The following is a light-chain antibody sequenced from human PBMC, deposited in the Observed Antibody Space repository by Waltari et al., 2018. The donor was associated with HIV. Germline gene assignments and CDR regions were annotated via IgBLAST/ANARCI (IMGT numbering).Light chain of an antibody. CDR2: GVN. Sequence: QSALTQPASVSGSPGASVTISCTGTGSDIAFHNSVSWYQHYPDKAPKLLVYGVNSRPSGISSRFSGSLSGNTASLKISGLQSADEAQYFCASYTNNNAWVFGGGTSLTVL. CDR3: ASYTNNNAWV. V-gene: IGLV2-14*01. J-gene: IGLJ3*02. CDR1: GSDIAFHNS.